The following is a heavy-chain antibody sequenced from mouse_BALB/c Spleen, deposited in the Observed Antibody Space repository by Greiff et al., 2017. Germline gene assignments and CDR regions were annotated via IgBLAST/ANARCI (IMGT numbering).Heavy chain of an antibody. D-gene: IGHD2-3*01. CDR2: ISSGGSYT. V-gene: IGHV5-9-4*01. J-gene: IGHJ3*01. CDR3: ARVEGGYYVSWFAY. CDR1: GFTFSSYA. Sequence: EVKLMESGGGLVKPGGSLKLSCAASGFTFSSYAMSWVRQSPEKRLEWVAEISSGGSYTYYPDTVTGRFTISRDNAKNTLYLEMSSLRSEDTAMYYCARVEGGYYVSWFAYWGQGTLVTVSA.